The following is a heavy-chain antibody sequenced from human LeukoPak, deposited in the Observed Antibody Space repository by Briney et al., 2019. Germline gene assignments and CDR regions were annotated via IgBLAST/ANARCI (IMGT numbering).Heavy chain of an antibody. CDR3: ATQNDFYCSGGSCYVLDPDAFDI. CDR1: GFIFSNYA. D-gene: IGHD2-15*01. CDR2: IRFDGNDD. V-gene: IGHV3-30*02. Sequence: GGSLRLSCAASGFIFSNYAMHWVRQAPGKGLEWVAFIRFDGNDDKYADSVRGRFRISRDNSKNTQYLQMNSLRAEDTALYYCATQNDFYCSGGSCYVLDPDAFDIWGQGTMVTVSS. J-gene: IGHJ3*02.